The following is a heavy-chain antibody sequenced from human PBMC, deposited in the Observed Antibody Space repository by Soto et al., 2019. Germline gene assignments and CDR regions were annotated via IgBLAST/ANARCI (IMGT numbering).Heavy chain of an antibody. J-gene: IGHJ4*02. CDR1: GYTFTGYY. Sequence: ASVKVSCKASGYTFTGYYMHWVRQAPGQGLEWMGWINPNSGGTNYAQKFQGWVTMTRDTSISTAYMELSRLRSDDTAVYYCARGPFLGGVAGTFFDYWGQGTLVTVSS. CDR3: ARGPFLGGVAGTFFDY. D-gene: IGHD6-19*01. V-gene: IGHV1-2*04. CDR2: INPNSGGT.